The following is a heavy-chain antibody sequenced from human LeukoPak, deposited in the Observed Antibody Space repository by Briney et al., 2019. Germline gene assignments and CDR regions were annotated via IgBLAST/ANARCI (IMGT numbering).Heavy chain of an antibody. V-gene: IGHV4-34*01. CDR1: GGSFSGYY. Sequence: SETLSLTCAVYGGSFSGYYWSWIRQPPGKGLEWVGEINHSGSTNYNPSLKSRVTISVDTSKNQFSLKLSSVTAADTAVYHCARLVATSSGADLDYWGQGTLVTVSS. J-gene: IGHJ4*02. D-gene: IGHD5-12*01. CDR3: ARLVATSSGADLDY. CDR2: INHSGST.